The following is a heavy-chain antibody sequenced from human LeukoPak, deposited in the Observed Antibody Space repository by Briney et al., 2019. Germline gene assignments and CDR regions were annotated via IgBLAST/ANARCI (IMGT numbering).Heavy chain of an antibody. J-gene: IGHJ5*02. CDR1: GYTFTSYY. Sequence: GASVKVSCKASGYTFTSYYMHWVRQAPGQGLEWMGWINPNSGGTNYAQKFQGRVTMTRDTSISTAYMELSRLRSDDTAVYYCARDSDIVVVPAALWWFDPWGQGTLVTVSS. CDR3: ARDSDIVVVPAALWWFDP. D-gene: IGHD2-2*01. V-gene: IGHV1-2*02. CDR2: INPNSGGT.